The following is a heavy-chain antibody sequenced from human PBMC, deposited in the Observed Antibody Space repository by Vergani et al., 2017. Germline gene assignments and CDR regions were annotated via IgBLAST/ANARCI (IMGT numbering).Heavy chain of an antibody. CDR3: VRTRSGSCTGGSCYSGWFDP. CDR2: INSNSGNT. D-gene: IGHD2-15*01. CDR1: GYTFTNYA. Sequence: QVQLVQSGSEVKKPGASVKVSCRASGYTFTNYALNWVRQAPGQGLEWMGWINSNSGNTTYAQGFKGRFVFSLDSSVSTSYLQINSLQPEDTAVYYCVRTRSGSCTGGSCYSGWFDPWGQGTLVTVSS. J-gene: IGHJ5*02. V-gene: IGHV7-4-1*02.